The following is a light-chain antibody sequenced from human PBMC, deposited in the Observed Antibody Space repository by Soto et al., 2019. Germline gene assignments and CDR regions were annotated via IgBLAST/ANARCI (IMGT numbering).Light chain of an antibody. Sequence: QSVLTQPPSVSGALGQTVTFSCTGGRSNIGAAYDVHWYQQLPGTAPKLLIYGNNNRPSGVPDRFSGSRSATSASLAITGLQAEDEADYYCQSYDSSLSGFVVFGGGTKLTVL. V-gene: IGLV1-40*01. CDR2: GNN. CDR3: QSYDSSLSGFVV. CDR1: RSNIGAAYD. J-gene: IGLJ2*01.